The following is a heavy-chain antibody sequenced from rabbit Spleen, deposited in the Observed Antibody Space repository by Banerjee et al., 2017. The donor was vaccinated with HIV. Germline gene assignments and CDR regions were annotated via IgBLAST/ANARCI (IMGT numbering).Heavy chain of an antibody. J-gene: IGHJ4*01. CDR3: ARDRAGSGVNGGYNFDL. D-gene: IGHD4-2*01. CDR1: GFSFSSDYD. CDR2: IYSINGMP. Sequence: QEQLEESGGDLVKPEGSLTVTCTASGFSFSSDYDMCWVRQAPGKGLEWIGCIYSINGMPGYAAWAKGRFTISKTSSTTVTLQMTSLTAADTATYFCARDRAGSGVNGGYNFDLWGPGTLVTVS. V-gene: IGHV1S45*01.